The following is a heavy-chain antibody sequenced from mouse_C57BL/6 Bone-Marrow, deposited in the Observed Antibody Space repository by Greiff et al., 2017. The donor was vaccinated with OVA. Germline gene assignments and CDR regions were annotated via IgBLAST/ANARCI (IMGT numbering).Heavy chain of an antibody. CDR3: ARYANGNSLYYFDY. CDR1: GFTFTDYY. J-gene: IGHJ2*01. Sequence: EVKLLESGGGLVQPGGSLSLSCAASGFTFTDYYMSWVRQPPGQALEWLGFIRNKANGYTTEYSASVKGRFTISRDTSQSILYLQMMALRAQECATYYGARYANGNSLYYFDYWGQGTTLTVSS. CDR2: IRNKANGYTT. V-gene: IGHV7-3*01. D-gene: IGHD1-1*01.